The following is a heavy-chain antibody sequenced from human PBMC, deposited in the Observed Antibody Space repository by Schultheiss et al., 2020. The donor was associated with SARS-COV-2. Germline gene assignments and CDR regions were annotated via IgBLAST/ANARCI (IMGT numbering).Heavy chain of an antibody. V-gene: IGHV3-23*01. CDR1: GFIFSYYA. CDR2: IGGDGSGI. D-gene: IGHD2-15*01. Sequence: GGSLRLSCTASGFIFSYYAMTWVRQAPGKGLEWVSVIGGDGSGINYADSVKGRFTISRDSSKNTLFLQMNGLRTEDTAIYYCAKLGKGYCSGGSCLDWFDPWGQGTLVTVSS. CDR3: AKLGKGYCSGGSCLDWFDP. J-gene: IGHJ5*02.